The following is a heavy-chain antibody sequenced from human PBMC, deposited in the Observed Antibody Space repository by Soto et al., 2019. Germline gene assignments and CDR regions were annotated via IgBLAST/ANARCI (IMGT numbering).Heavy chain of an antibody. CDR1: GGSISSYY. Sequence: SETLSLTCTVSGGSISSYYWSWIRQPPGKGLEWIGYIYYSGSTNYNPSLKSRVTISVDTSKNQFSLKLSSVTAADTAVYYCARGIKYDFWSGYRVPYYMAVWGKGTTVTVSS. V-gene: IGHV4-59*01. CDR2: IYYSGST. CDR3: ARGIKYDFWSGYRVPYYMAV. J-gene: IGHJ6*03. D-gene: IGHD3-3*01.